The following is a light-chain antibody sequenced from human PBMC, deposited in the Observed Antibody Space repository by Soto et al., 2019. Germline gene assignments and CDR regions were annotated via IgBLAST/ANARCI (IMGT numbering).Light chain of an antibody. CDR2: DVS. J-gene: IGLJ1*01. V-gene: IGLV2-14*01. CDR3: SSYTSSSTLYV. Sequence: SVLTQPASVSGSPGQSITISCTGTSSDVGGYNYVSWYQQHPGKATKLMIYDVSNRPSGVSNRFSGSKSGNTASLTISGFQAEDEADYYCSSYTSSSTLYVFGTGTKVTVL. CDR1: SSDVGGYNY.